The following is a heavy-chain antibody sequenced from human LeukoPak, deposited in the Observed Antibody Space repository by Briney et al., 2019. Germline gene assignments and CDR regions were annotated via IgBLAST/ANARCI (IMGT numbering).Heavy chain of an antibody. J-gene: IGHJ4*02. CDR3: ARDNGSWSYSTLLNY. Sequence: ASVKVSCKASGYTFTRYYMHWVRQAPGQGLEWMGIINPSGGSTSYTQKFQGRVTMTRDTATSTVYMERSSLRSEDTAVYYCARDNGSWSYSTLLNYWGQGTLVTVSS. CDR1: GYTFTRYY. D-gene: IGHD3-10*01. CDR2: INPSGGST. V-gene: IGHV1-46*01.